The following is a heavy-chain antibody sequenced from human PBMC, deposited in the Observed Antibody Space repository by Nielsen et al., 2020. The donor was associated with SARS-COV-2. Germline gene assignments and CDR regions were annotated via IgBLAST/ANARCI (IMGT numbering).Heavy chain of an antibody. D-gene: IGHD5/OR15-5a*01. CDR2: INPSGGST. CDR1: GYTFTSYY. CDR3: ARDLRAGFSARSTSYYYYGMDV. V-gene: IGHV1-46*01. J-gene: IGHJ6*02. Sequence: ASVKVSCKASGYTFTSYYMHWVRQAPGQGLEWMGIINPSGGSTSYAQKFQGRVTITRDTSASTAYMELSSLRSEDTAVYYCARDLRAGFSARSTSYYYYGMDVWGQGTTVTVSS.